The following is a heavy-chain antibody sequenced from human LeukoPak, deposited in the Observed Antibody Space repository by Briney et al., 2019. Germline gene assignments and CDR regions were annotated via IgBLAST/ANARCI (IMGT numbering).Heavy chain of an antibody. V-gene: IGHV3-30-3*01. CDR2: ISYDGSNK. J-gene: IGHJ4*02. D-gene: IGHD4-17*01. CDR3: ANAYGDYSFDY. CDR1: GFTFSSYA. Sequence: GGSLRLSCAASGFTFSSYAMHWVRQAPGKGLEWVAVISYDGSNKYYADSVKGRFTISRDNSKNTLYLQMNSLRAEDTAVYYCANAYGDYSFDYWGQGTLVTVSS.